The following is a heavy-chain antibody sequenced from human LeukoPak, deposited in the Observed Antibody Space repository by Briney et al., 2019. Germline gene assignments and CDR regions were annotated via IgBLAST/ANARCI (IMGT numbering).Heavy chain of an antibody. J-gene: IGHJ4*02. CDR1: DYSISSGYH. CDR3: ARIIDFWSGYGY. Sequence: SETLSLTCTVSDYSISSGYHWGWIRQPPGKGLEWMGSIYHSGSTYYNPSLKSRVTISVDTSKNQFSLKLSSVAAADTAVYYCARIIDFWSGYGYWGQGTLVTVSS. D-gene: IGHD3-3*01. V-gene: IGHV4-38-2*02. CDR2: IYHSGST.